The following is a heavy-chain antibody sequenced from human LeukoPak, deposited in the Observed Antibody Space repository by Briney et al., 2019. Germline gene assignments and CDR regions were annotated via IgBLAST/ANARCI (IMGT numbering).Heavy chain of an antibody. V-gene: IGHV4-38-2*01. J-gene: IGHJ6*03. CDR2: IYHSGST. CDR3: ARLSGECSSSSLDYYYYYYMDV. D-gene: IGHD6-6*01. CDR1: GYSISSGYY. Sequence: KSSETLSLTCAVSGYSISSGYYWGWIRQPPGKGLEWIGSIYHSGSTYYNPSLKSRVTISVDTSKNQFSLKLSSVTAADTAVYYCARLSGECSSSSLDYYYYYYMDVWGKGTTVTVSS.